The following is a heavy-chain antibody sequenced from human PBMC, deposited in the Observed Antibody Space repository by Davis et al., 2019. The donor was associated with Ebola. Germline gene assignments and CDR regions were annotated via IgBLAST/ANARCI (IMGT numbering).Heavy chain of an antibody. CDR2: IRSKANSYAA. D-gene: IGHD3-3*01. J-gene: IGHJ4*02. V-gene: IGHV3-73*01. CDR3: TSRLRFLEVEGDY. Sequence: GESLKISCAASGFTFSGSVMHWVRQASGKGLEWVGRIRSKANSYAAAYAASVKGRFTISRDDSKNTAYLQMNSLKTEDTAVYYCTSRLRFLEVEGDYWGQGTLVTVSS. CDR1: GFTFSGSV.